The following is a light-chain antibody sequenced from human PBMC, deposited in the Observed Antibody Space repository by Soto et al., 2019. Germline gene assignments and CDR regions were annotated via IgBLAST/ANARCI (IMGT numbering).Light chain of an antibody. CDR2: GAS. V-gene: IGKV3-20*01. CDR1: HSVSSSY. Sequence: EIVLTQSPGTLSFSPGERATLSCRASHSVSSSYLAWYQQKPGQAPRLLIYGASSRATGIPDRFSGSGSGTDFTLTISRLEPEDFAVYYCQQYGSSLLTFGGGTKVDIK. J-gene: IGKJ4*01. CDR3: QQYGSSLLT.